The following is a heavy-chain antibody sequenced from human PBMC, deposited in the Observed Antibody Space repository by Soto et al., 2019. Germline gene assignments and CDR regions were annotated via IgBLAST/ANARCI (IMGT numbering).Heavy chain of an antibody. J-gene: IGHJ4*02. D-gene: IGHD3-22*01. CDR2: IYNSGST. Sequence: SETLSLTCAVYGGSFSGYYWNWIRQPPGKGLEWIGYIYNSGSTDYNPSLKSRVTISIDTSKNQFSLKLTSVTAADTAVYYCARLYYDSSDYYYFDSWGQGTLVTVSS. CDR3: ARLYYDSSDYYYFDS. V-gene: IGHV4-59*08. CDR1: GGSFSGYY.